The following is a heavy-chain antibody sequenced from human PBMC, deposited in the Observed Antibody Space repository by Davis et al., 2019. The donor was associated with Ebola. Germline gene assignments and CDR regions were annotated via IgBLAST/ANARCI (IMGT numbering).Heavy chain of an antibody. J-gene: IGHJ5*02. V-gene: IGHV1-8*01. CDR1: GYTFTNYD. Sequence: AASVQVSCKASGYTFTNYDVHWVRQATGQGLEWIGWMNPNSGNTGYAQRFQGRVTMTRDTSINTAYLELSSLTSEDTALYYCASSESGSGWFDPWGQGTLVTVSS. D-gene: IGHD3-10*01. CDR2: MNPNSGNT. CDR3: ASSESGSGWFDP.